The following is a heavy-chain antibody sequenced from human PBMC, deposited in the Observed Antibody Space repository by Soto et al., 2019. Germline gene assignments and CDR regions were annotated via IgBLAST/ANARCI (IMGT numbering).Heavy chain of an antibody. J-gene: IGHJ4*02. V-gene: IGHV6-1*01. Sequence: SQTLSLTCAISGDSVSSNRAAWNWIRQSPSRGLEWLGRTYYRSKWYNDYAVSVKSRITINPDTSKNQFSLQLNSVTPEDTAVYYCAKEIRRYSGYDWFYFDYWGQGTLVTVSS. CDR1: GDSVSSNRAA. D-gene: IGHD5-12*01. CDR2: TYYRSKWYN. CDR3: AKEIRRYSGYDWFYFDY.